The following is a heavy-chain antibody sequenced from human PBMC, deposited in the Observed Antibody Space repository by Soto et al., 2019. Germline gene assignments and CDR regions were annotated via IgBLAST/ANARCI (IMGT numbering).Heavy chain of an antibody. D-gene: IGHD6-19*01. CDR2: INAGNGNT. CDR3: ASPKSSGWDYYYYGMDV. J-gene: IGHJ6*02. CDR1: GYTFTSYA. Sequence: ASVKVSCKASGYTFTSYAMHWVRQAPGQRLEWMGWINAGNGNTKYSQKFQGRVTITRDTSASTAYMELSSLRSEDTAVYYCASPKSSGWDYYYYGMDVWRQRTTVTVSS. V-gene: IGHV1-3*01.